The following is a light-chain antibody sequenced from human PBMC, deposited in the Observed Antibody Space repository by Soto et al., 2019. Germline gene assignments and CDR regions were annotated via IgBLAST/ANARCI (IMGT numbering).Light chain of an antibody. CDR1: NSDVGGYNY. Sequence: QSALTQPASVSGSPGQSIAISCTGTNSDVGGYNYVSWYQQHPGKAPKLMIYDVTNRPSGVSNRFSGSKSDNTASLTISGLQAEEEADYYCSSYTSSKTVVFGGGTKLTVL. V-gene: IGLV2-14*03. CDR3: SSYTSSKTVV. J-gene: IGLJ2*01. CDR2: DVT.